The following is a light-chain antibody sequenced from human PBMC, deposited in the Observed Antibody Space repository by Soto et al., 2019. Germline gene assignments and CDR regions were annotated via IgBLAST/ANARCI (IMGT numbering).Light chain of an antibody. CDR3: QQYGTSPVT. V-gene: IGKV3-20*01. CDR2: GAS. Sequence: EIVLTQSPGTLSLSPGERATLSCRASQSVSSSYLAWYQQKPGQAPRLLIYGASSRFTGIPDRFSGSGSGTDFTLTISRLEPEDFAVYYCQQYGTSPVTFGQGTKVDIK. CDR1: QSVSSSY. J-gene: IGKJ1*01.